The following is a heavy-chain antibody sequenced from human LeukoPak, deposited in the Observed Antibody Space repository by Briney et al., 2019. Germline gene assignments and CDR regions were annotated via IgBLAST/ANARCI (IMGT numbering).Heavy chain of an antibody. D-gene: IGHD4-17*01. CDR2: ISYDGSNK. CDR1: GFTFSSYA. CDR3: ASDTSQIRSNYFYYMDV. V-gene: IGHV3-30*04. Sequence: PGGSLRLSCAASGFTFSSYAMSWVRQAPGKGLEWVAVISYDGSNKHYGDSVKGRFTISRDNSKNTVYLLMNSLRAEDTAVYYCASDTSQIRSNYFYYMDVWGKGTTVTVSS. J-gene: IGHJ6*03.